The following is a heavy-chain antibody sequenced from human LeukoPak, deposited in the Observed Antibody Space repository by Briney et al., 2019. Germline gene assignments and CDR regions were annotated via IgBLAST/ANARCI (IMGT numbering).Heavy chain of an antibody. V-gene: IGHV1-2*02. CDR2: INPNSGGT. CDR3: ARIGPAGFGEF. CDR1: GYTFTSNY. D-gene: IGHD3-10*01. Sequence: VASVKVSCKAFGYTFTSNYMHWVRQAPGQGLEWMGWINPNSGGTNYAQKFQGRVTMTRDTSISTAYMELSRLRSDDTAVYYCARIGPAGFGEFWGQGTLVTVSS. J-gene: IGHJ4*02.